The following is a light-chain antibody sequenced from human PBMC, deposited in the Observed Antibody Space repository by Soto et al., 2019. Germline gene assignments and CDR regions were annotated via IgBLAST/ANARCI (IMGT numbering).Light chain of an antibody. Sequence: QSVLTQPPSVSGAPGQRVTISCTGSSSNIGAGYDVHWYQQLPGTAPKLLIYGNSNRPSGVPDRFSGSKSGTSASLAITGLQAXDEADYYCQSYDSSLSGSVVFGGGTKLTV. CDR1: SSNIGAGYD. V-gene: IGLV1-40*01. CDR3: QSYDSSLSGSVV. J-gene: IGLJ2*01. CDR2: GNS.